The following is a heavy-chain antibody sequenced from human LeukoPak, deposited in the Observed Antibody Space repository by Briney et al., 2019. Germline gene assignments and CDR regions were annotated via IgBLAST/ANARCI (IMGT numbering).Heavy chain of an antibody. CDR3: ARPNYYESSAGAFDI. J-gene: IGHJ3*02. V-gene: IGHV1-2*02. CDR2: INPNSGGT. Sequence: AASVKVSCKASGYTFTGYYMHWVRQSPGQGLEWMGWINPNSGGTNYAQKFQGRVTMTRDTSISTAYMELSRLRSDDTAVYYCARPNYYESSAGAFDIWGQGTMVTVSS. D-gene: IGHD3-22*01. CDR1: GYTFTGYY.